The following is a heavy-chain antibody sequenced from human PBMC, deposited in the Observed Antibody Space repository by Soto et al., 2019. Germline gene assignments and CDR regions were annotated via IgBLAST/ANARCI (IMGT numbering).Heavy chain of an antibody. D-gene: IGHD5-12*01. CDR2: IRGSGGPT. Sequence: DVQLLESGGDLVQPGGSLRLSCAASGFIFSNYAMSWVRQAPGKGLEWVSLIRGSGGPTNYADSVKGRFTVSRDNSKNLLLIQMNSLRAEDTAVYYCVKDFRVGYDWTHDWGQGTLVTVSS. CDR3: VKDFRVGYDWTHD. CDR1: GFIFSNYA. J-gene: IGHJ4*02. V-gene: IGHV3-23*01.